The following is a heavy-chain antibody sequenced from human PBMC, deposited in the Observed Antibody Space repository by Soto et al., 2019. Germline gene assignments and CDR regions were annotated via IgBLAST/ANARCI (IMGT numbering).Heavy chain of an antibody. Sequence: QVQLQESGPGLVKPSQTLSLTCTVSGGSISSGGYYWSWIRQHPGKGLEWIGYIYYSGSTYYNPSLKSRVTISVDTSKSLSSLKLGSVTAADTAVYYCAREGPMVRGVWIDPWGQGTLVTVSS. CDR3: AREGPMVRGVWIDP. J-gene: IGHJ5*02. CDR1: GGSISSGGYY. D-gene: IGHD3-10*01. V-gene: IGHV4-31*03. CDR2: IYYSGST.